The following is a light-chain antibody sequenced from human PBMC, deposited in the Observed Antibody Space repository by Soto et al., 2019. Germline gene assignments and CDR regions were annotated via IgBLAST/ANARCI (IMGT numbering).Light chain of an antibody. V-gene: IGKV3-20*01. Sequence: EIVLTQSPGTLSLSPGERATLSCRASQSVYSSYLAWYQRKPGQAPRLLIYGASSRATGIPDRFSGSGSGTEFTLTISRLEPEDCAVYYCQQYGSSPVTFGQGTKVEIK. CDR1: QSVYSSY. CDR3: QQYGSSPVT. J-gene: IGKJ1*01. CDR2: GAS.